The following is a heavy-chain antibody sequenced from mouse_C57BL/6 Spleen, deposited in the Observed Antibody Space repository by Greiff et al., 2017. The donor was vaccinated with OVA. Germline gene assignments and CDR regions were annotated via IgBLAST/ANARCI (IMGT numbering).Heavy chain of an antibody. CDR1: GYTFTSYW. D-gene: IGHD1-1*01. Sequence: QVQLQQSGAELVRPGSSVKLSCKASGYTFTSYWMDWVKQRPGQGLEWIGNIYPSDSETHYNQKFKDKATLTVDKSSSTAYMQLSSLTSEDSAVYYCARENYYGNFDVWGTGTTVTVSS. V-gene: IGHV1-61*01. J-gene: IGHJ1*03. CDR2: IYPSDSET. CDR3: ARENYYGNFDV.